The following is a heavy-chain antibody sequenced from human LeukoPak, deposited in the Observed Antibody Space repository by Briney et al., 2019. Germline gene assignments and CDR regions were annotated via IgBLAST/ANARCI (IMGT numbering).Heavy chain of an antibody. CDR3: AREGSGWLYYYYYMDV. J-gene: IGHJ6*03. Sequence: GGSLRLSCAASGFTFSSYWMSWVRQAPGKGLEWVANIKQDGSEKYYVDSVKGRFTIPRDNAKNSLYLQMNSLRAEDTAVYYCAREGSGWLYYYYYMDVWGKGTTVTVSS. CDR1: GFTFSSYW. D-gene: IGHD6-19*01. V-gene: IGHV3-7*01. CDR2: IKQDGSEK.